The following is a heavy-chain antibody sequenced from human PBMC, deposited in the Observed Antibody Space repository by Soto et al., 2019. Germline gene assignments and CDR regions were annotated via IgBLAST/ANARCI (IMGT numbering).Heavy chain of an antibody. D-gene: IGHD5-12*01. CDR1: GGSISSSSYC. V-gene: IGHV4-39*01. Sequence: PSETLSLTCTVSGGSISSSSYCWGWIRQPPGKGLEWIGSIYYSGSTYYNPSLKSRVTISVDTSKNQFSLKLSSVTAADTAVYYYARRPRLGWFDPWGQGTLVTVSS. CDR2: IYYSGST. CDR3: ARRPRLGWFDP. J-gene: IGHJ5*02.